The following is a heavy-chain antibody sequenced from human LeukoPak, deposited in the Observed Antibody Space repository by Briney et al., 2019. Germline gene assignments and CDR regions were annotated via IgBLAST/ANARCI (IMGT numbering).Heavy chain of an antibody. V-gene: IGHV3-48*04. CDR3: ASVSGTYNEVDY. CDR2: ISRSSSPI. D-gene: IGHD1-26*01. CDR1: GFTFSIYS. J-gene: IGHJ4*02. Sequence: PGGSLRLSCAASGFTFSIYSMNWVRQAPGKGLEWVSYISRSSSPIYYADSVKGRFTISRDNAKNSLYLQMNSVRAEDTAEYYCASVSGTYNEVDYWGQGTLVTVSS.